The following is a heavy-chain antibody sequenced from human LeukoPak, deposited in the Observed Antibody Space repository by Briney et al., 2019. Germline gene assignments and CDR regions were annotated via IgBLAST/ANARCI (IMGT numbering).Heavy chain of an antibody. V-gene: IGHV3-48*04. J-gene: IGHJ6*03. CDR1: GFTFSSYS. CDR3: ARDSKGSGWYTYYYYYMDV. CDR2: ISSSSSTI. D-gene: IGHD6-19*01. Sequence: RGSLRLSCAASGFTFSSYSMNWVRQAPGKGLEWVSYISSSSSTIYYADSVKGRFTISRDNAKNSLYLQMNSLRVEDTVVYYCARDSKGSGWYTYYYYYMDVWGKGTTVTVSS.